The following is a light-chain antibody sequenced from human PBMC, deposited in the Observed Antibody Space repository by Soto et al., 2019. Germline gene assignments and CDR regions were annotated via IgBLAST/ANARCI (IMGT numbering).Light chain of an antibody. CDR1: QSVSSSC. J-gene: IGKJ5*01. CDR3: QQYGSLIT. CDR2: GAS. V-gene: IGKV3-20*01. Sequence: EIVLPQSPGTLSLSPGERATLFCRASQSVSSSCLAWYQQKPGQSPRLLISGASKRATGIPDRFSGSGSGTDFSLTISRLEPEDSAVYYCQQYGSLITFGQGTRLEIK.